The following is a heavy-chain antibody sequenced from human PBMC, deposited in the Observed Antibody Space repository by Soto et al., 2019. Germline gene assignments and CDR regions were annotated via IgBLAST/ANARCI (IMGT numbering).Heavy chain of an antibody. CDR2: IYYKGTT. D-gene: IGHD6-19*01. V-gene: IGHV4-31*03. CDR1: GGSISNDFYY. J-gene: IGHJ4*02. CDR3: ARQAMAVFDY. Sequence: QVQLQESGPGLVKPSQTLCLTCTVSGGSISNDFYYWSWIRQHPGKGLEWIGYIYYKGTTYYSPSLKSRVTISIDTSKNRFSLELSSVTAADTAVYYCARQAMAVFDYWGQGTLVTVSS.